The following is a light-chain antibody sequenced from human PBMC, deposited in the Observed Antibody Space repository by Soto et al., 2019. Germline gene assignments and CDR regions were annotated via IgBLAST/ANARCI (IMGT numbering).Light chain of an antibody. CDR2: DAS. J-gene: IGKJ4*01. V-gene: IGKV1-5*01. CDR1: QSVRSW. Sequence: DIQMTQSPSTLSASVGDRVTITCRASQSVRSWLAWYQQKPGRAPKFLIYDASSLESGVPSRFSGSGSGTEFALTISNLQPDDFATYCSQQYDNYPLTFCGGTKVEI. CDR3: QQYDNYPLT.